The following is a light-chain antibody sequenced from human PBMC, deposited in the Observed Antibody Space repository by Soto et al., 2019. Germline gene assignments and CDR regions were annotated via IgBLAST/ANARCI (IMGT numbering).Light chain of an antibody. CDR1: SSDVGGYNC. J-gene: IGLJ1*01. V-gene: IGLV2-8*01. CDR2: EVS. Sequence: QSALTQPPSASGSPGQSVTISCTGTSSDVGGYNCVSWYQQHPGKAPKLIISEVSKRPSGVPDRFSGSKSGNTASLTVSGLQAEDEADYYCSSHDGITNAFVFGSATKLTVL. CDR3: SSHDGITNAFV.